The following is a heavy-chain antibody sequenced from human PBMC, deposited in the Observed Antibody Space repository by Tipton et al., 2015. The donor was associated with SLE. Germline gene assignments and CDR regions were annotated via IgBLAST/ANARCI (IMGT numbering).Heavy chain of an antibody. Sequence: TLSLTCTVSGGSISSGSHYWSWIRQPAGKGLEWIGDMYTSGSTDYNPSLQNRVTISVDMSKNQFSLKLSSVTAADTAVYYCARMGTTVTVDYWGQGTLVTVSS. CDR2: MYTSGST. CDR1: GGSISSGSHY. CDR3: ARMGTTVTVDY. V-gene: IGHV4-61*09. D-gene: IGHD4-17*01. J-gene: IGHJ4*02.